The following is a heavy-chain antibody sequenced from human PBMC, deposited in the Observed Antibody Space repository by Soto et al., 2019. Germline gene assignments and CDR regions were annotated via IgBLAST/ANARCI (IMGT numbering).Heavy chain of an antibody. D-gene: IGHD6-19*01. V-gene: IGHV3-64*01. CDR1: GFTFSSYA. J-gene: IGHJ1*01. CDR3: ARGRRDAEQWLYTLYS. CDR2: ISSNGGST. Sequence: GGSLRLSCAASGFTFSSYAMHWVRQAPGKGLEYVSAISSNGGSTYYANSVKGRFTISRDNSKNTLYLQMGSLRAEDMAVYYCARGRRDAEQWLYTLYSCGQGTLVT.